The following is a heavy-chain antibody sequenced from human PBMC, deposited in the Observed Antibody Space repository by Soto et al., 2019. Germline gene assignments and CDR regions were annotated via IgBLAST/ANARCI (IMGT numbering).Heavy chain of an antibody. V-gene: IGHV1-69*13. J-gene: IGHJ6*02. D-gene: IGHD3-3*01. CDR2: IIPIFGTA. CDR1: GGTFSSYA. Sequence: ASVKVSCKASGGTFSSYAISWVRQAPGQGLEWMGGIIPIFGTANYAQKFQGRVTITADESTSTAYMELSSLRSEDTAVYYCARYSCFLFYDDHHYGLDVPAQRTTVPVSS. CDR3: ARYSCFLFYDDHHYGLDV.